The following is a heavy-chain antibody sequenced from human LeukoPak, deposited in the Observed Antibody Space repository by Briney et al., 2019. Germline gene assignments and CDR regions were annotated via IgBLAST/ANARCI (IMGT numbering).Heavy chain of an antibody. J-gene: IGHJ4*02. D-gene: IGHD1-26*01. Sequence: ASVKVSCKASGYTFTSYYMHWVRQAPGQGLVWMGIINPSGGSTSYAQKFQGRVTMTRDTSTSTVYMELSSLRSEDTAVYYCARVLGSGSYLDYWAREPWSPSAQ. CDR1: GYTFTSYY. CDR3: ARVLGSGSYLDY. CDR2: INPSGGST. V-gene: IGHV1-46*01.